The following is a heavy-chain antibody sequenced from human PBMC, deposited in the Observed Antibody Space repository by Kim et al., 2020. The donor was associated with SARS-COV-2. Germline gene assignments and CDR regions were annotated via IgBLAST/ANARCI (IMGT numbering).Heavy chain of an antibody. V-gene: IGHV3-21*01. J-gene: IGHJ5*02. CDR2: ISSSSSYI. CDR3: ARDPADYDSSGYYYPNNWFDP. CDR1: VFTFSSYS. Sequence: GGSLRLSCAASVFTFSSYSMNWVRQAPGKGLEWVSSISSSSSYIYYADSVKGRFTISRDNAKNSLYLQMNSLRAEDTAVYYCARDPADYDSSGYYYPNNWFDPWGQGTLVTVSS. D-gene: IGHD3-22*01.